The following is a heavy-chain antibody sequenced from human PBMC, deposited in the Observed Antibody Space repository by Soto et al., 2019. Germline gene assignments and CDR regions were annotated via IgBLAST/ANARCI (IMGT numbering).Heavy chain of an antibody. CDR2: ISDDGSNK. D-gene: IGHD2-2*01. CDR1: GFTFSSYA. Sequence: GGSLRLSCAASGFTFSSYAMHWVRQAPGKGLEWVAVISDDGSNKYYADSVKGRFTISRDNSKNTLYLQMNSLRAEDTAVYYCAREPSLVPAAIGYFDYWGQGPLVTVSS. CDR3: AREPSLVPAAIGYFDY. J-gene: IGHJ4*02. V-gene: IGHV3-30*04.